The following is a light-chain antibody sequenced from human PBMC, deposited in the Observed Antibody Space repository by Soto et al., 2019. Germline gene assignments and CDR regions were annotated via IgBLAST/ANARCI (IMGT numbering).Light chain of an antibody. J-gene: IGKJ3*01. Sequence: EIVLTQSPATLSLSPGEGATLSCRASQSVSSYLAWYQQKPGQAPRLLIFDASNRATGIPDRFSGSGSGTEFTLTISSLQSEDFAVYYCQQYNNWPPVTFGPGTKVDIK. CDR2: DAS. V-gene: IGKV3-11*01. CDR3: QQYNNWPPVT. CDR1: QSVSSY.